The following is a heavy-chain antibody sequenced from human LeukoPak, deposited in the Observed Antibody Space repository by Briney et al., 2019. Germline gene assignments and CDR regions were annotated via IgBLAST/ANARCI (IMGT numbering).Heavy chain of an antibody. D-gene: IGHD6-13*01. J-gene: IGHJ4*02. CDR3: AREGQLVPFDY. Sequence: GSSVKVSCEASGGTFSSYAISWVRQAPGQGLEWMGRIIPILGIANYAQKFQGRVTITADKSTSTAYMELSSLRSEDTAVYYCAREGQLVPFDYWGQGTLVTVSS. V-gene: IGHV1-69*04. CDR1: GGTFSSYA. CDR2: IIPILGIA.